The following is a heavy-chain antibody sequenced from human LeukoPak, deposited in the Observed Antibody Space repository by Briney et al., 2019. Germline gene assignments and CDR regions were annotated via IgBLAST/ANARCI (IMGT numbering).Heavy chain of an antibody. CDR3: ARESYGLDY. V-gene: IGHV4-30-4*01. J-gene: IGHJ4*02. Sequence: QTLSLTCTVSGGSISSGDYYWGWIRQPPGKGLEWIGYIYYTGGTYYNPSLKSRIIISVDTSKNHFSLKLGSVTAADTAVYYCARESYGLDYWGQGTLVTVSS. D-gene: IGHD4-17*01. CDR1: GGSISSGDYY. CDR2: IYYTGGT.